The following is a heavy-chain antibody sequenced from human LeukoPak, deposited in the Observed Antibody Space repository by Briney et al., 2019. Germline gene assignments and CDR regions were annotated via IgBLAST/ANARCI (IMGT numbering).Heavy chain of an antibody. J-gene: IGHJ4*02. Sequence: GGSLRLSCGASGFTVSSNYMSWVRQAPGKGLEWVSVIYSGGSTYYADSVKGRFTISRDNSKNTLYFQMNSLRAEHTGVYYCARGIRFSPHFDYWGQGTLVTVSS. D-gene: IGHD3-3*01. V-gene: IGHV3-53*01. CDR1: GFTVSSNY. CDR2: IYSGGST. CDR3: ARGIRFSPHFDY.